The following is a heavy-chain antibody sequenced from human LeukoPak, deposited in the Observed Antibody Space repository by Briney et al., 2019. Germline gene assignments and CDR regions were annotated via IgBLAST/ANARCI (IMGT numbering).Heavy chain of an antibody. J-gene: IGHJ5*02. CDR3: ARRRLYMVRGVIWANWFDP. CDR2: INHSGST. D-gene: IGHD3-10*01. CDR1: GGSFSGYY. Sequence: SETLSLTCAVYGGSFSGYYWSWIRQPPGKGLEWIGEINHSGSTNYNPSLKSRVTISVDTSKNQFSLKLSSVTAADTAVYYCARRRLYMVRGVIWANWFDPWGQGTLVTVSS. V-gene: IGHV4-34*01.